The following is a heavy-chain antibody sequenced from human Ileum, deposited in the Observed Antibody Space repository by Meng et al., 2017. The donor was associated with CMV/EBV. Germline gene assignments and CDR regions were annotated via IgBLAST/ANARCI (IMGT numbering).Heavy chain of an antibody. CDR1: GFTFSSSW. D-gene: IGHD2-2*03. Sequence: GESLKISCAASGFTFSSSWMNWVRQAPGKGLEWVANINQDVSDKGYVDSVKGRFTISRDNAKNSLYLQMNSLRVGDTAVYYCVGGSGWIFDYWGQGTLVTVSS. J-gene: IGHJ4*02. CDR3: VGGSGWIFDY. V-gene: IGHV3-7*01. CDR2: INQDVSDK.